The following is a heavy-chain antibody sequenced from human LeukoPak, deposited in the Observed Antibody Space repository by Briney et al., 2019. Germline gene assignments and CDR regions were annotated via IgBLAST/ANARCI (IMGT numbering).Heavy chain of an antibody. V-gene: IGHV4-34*01. Sequence: SETLSLTCAVYGGSFSGYYWSWIRQPPGKGLEWIGEINHSGSTNYNPSLKSRVTISVDTSKNQFSLKLSSATAADTAVYYCARPYQDYGDYWYFDLWGRGTLVTVSS. J-gene: IGHJ2*01. D-gene: IGHD4-17*01. CDR1: GGSFSGYY. CDR3: ARPYQDYGDYWYFDL. CDR2: INHSGST.